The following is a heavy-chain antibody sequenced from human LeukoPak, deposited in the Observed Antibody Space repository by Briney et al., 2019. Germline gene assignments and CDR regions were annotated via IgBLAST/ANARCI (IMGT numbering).Heavy chain of an antibody. CDR1: GFTLKTFW. Sequence: GGSLRLSCVVSGFTLKTFWMHWVRQVPGKGPVWISRINTEGEVTYADSVKGRFTMSRDNAKNELSLQMNSLGIDDTGVYYCVRVLPTIGSGWGQGTLVTVAS. CDR3: VRVLPTIGSG. CDR2: INTEGEV. D-gene: IGHD5-24*01. V-gene: IGHV3-74*03. J-gene: IGHJ3*01.